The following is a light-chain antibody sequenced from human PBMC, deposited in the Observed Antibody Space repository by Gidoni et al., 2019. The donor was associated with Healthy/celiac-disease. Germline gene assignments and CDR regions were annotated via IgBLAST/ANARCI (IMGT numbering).Light chain of an antibody. CDR3: SAYTSSSTYV. CDR1: SRDVGGYNY. J-gene: IGLJ1*01. V-gene: IGLV2-14*03. Sequence: HSALTPPASVSASPVQSITISCTGTSRDVGGYNYVSWYQQHPGKAPKLMIYDVSNRPSGVSNRFSGSKSGNTASLTISGLQAEDEADYYCSAYTSSSTYVFGTGTKVTVL. CDR2: DVS.